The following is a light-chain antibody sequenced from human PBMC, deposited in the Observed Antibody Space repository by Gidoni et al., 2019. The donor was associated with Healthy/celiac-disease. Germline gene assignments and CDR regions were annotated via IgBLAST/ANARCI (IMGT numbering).Light chain of an antibody. CDR3: QQLNSYPRS. CDR2: AAS. CDR1: QGISSY. Sequence: DIQLTQSPSFLSASVGDRVTITCRASQGISSYLAWYQQKPGKAPKLLIYAASTLQSGVPSSFSGSGSGTEFTLTISSLQPEDFATYYCQQLNSYPRSFXPXTKVDIK. J-gene: IGKJ3*01. V-gene: IGKV1-9*01.